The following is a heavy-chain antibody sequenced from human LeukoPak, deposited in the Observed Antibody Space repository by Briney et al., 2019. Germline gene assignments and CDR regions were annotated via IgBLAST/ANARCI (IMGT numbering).Heavy chain of an antibody. V-gene: IGHV3-30-3*01. Sequence: GRSLRLSCAASGFTFSSYAMHWVRQAPGKGLEWVAVVSYDGSNKYYADSVKGRFTISRDNSKNTLYLQMNGLRAEDTAVYYCARDQGYDSSGYALDYWGQGTLVTVSS. CDR3: ARDQGYDSSGYALDY. CDR2: VSYDGSNK. D-gene: IGHD3-22*01. J-gene: IGHJ4*02. CDR1: GFTFSSYA.